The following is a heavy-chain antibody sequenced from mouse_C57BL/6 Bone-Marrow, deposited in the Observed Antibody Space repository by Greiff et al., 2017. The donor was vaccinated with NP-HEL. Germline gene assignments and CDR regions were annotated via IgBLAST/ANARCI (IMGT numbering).Heavy chain of an antibody. J-gene: IGHJ4*01. CDR1: GFNIKDYY. Sequence: VQLQQSGAELVRPGASVKLSCTASGFNIKDYYMHWVKQRPEQGLEWIGRIDPEDGDTEYAPKFQGKATMTADTSSNTAYLQLSSLTSEDTAVYYCTKGGYYVGYAMDYWSQGTSVTVSS. V-gene: IGHV14-1*01. CDR2: IDPEDGDT. D-gene: IGHD2-3*01. CDR3: TKGGYYVGYAMDY.